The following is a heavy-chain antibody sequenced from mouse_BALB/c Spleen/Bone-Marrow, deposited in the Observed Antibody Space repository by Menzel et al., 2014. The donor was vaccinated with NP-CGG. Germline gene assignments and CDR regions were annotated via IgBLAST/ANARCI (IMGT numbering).Heavy chain of an antibody. J-gene: IGHJ2*01. CDR1: GDSITNAY. D-gene: IGHD2-13*01. CDR2: ISYSGNT. CDR3: ARGTDYYFDY. Sequence: EVQLVESGPSLVKPSQTLSLTCSVTGDSITNAYWNWIRKFPGNKIDYMGYISYSGNTYYNPSLKSRISITRDTSKNQFYLQLNSVTTEDTATYFCARGTDYYFDYWGQGTTLTVSS. V-gene: IGHV3-8*02.